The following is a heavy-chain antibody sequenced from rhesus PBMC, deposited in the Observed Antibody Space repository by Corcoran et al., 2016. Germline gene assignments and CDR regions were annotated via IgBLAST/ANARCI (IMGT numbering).Heavy chain of an antibody. V-gene: IGHV4-122*02. D-gene: IGHD5-24*01. J-gene: IGHJ4*01. CDR1: GYSISSGYY. CDR2: ITYSGST. Sequence: QVQLQESGPGLVKPSETLSLTCAVSGYSISSGYYWSWSRQPPGKGLEWIGYITYSGSTSCNPSRRRGVTMSRATSQNQFSLKLSSVTAADTAVYYCASLSSRTLAHWGQGVLVTVSS. CDR3: ASLSSRTLAH.